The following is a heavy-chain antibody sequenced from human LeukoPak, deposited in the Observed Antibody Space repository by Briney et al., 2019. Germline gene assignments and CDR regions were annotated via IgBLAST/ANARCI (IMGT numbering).Heavy chain of an antibody. CDR1: GFTFSDHY. Sequence: PGGSLRLSCAASGFTFSDHYMDWVRQAPGKGLEWVGRIRNKVNSYTTQYAASVKGRFTISRDDSKNSLYLQMNSLKTEDTAVYYCARFIVATGGGFDPWGQGTLVTVSS. CDR3: ARFIVATGGGFDP. V-gene: IGHV3-72*01. J-gene: IGHJ5*02. CDR2: IRNKVNSYTT. D-gene: IGHD5-12*01.